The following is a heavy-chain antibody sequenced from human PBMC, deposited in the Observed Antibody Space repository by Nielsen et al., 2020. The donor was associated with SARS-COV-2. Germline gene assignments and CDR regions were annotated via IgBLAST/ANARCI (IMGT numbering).Heavy chain of an antibody. CDR1: GFTFSSRW. Sequence: GGSLRLSCAASGFTFSSRWMHWVRQAPGKGLEWVSGISWNSGSIGYADSVKGRFTISRDNAKNSLYLQMNSLRAEDTALYYCAKDGHSSGWYGAPDYWGQGTLVTVSS. V-gene: IGHV3-9*01. J-gene: IGHJ4*02. D-gene: IGHD6-19*01. CDR2: ISWNSGSI. CDR3: AKDGHSSGWYGAPDY.